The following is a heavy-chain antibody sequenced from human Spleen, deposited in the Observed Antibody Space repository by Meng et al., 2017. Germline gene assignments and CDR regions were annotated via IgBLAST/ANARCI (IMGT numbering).Heavy chain of an antibody. V-gene: IGHV1-69*06. CDR3: ASVLRFSVGYFDL. J-gene: IGHJ2*01. CDR1: GGSFTSYA. Sequence: QVQLGQAGDELEKPGSSSRVSCEASGGSFTSYALSWVPQAPGQGLEWMGGIIPILGTANYAQKCQGRVTITADKSTSTAYMELSSLRSEDTAVYYCASVLRFSVGYFDLWGRGTLVTVSS. D-gene: IGHD3-3*01. CDR2: IIPILGTA.